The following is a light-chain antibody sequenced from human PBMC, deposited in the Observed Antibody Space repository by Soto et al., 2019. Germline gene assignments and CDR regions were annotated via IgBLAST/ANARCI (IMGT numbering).Light chain of an antibody. CDR1: RSDVGAYNY. J-gene: IGLJ1*01. CDR2: EVT. CDR3: SSFTSRFTFV. V-gene: IGLV2-14*01. Sequence: QSALTQPASVSGSPGQSIAISCTGTRSDVGAYNYVSWYQQHPGKAPKLMISEVTNRTSGVSDRFSGSKPGNTASLTISGLHAEDEADYYCSSFTSRFTFVFGTGTKVTVL.